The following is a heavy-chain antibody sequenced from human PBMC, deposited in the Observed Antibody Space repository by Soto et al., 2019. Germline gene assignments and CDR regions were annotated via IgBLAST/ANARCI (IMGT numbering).Heavy chain of an antibody. J-gene: IGHJ4*02. Sequence: QVQLVQSGAEVKKPGASVKVSCKASGYTFTSYAMHLVRQAPGQRLEWMGWINAGNGNTKYSQKFQGRVTITRDTSASTAYMELTSLRSKDTAVNYCARSSGYYYVDYCGQGTLVTVSS. CDR1: GYTFTSYA. D-gene: IGHD3-22*01. CDR2: INAGNGNT. V-gene: IGHV1-3*01. CDR3: ARSSGYYYVDY.